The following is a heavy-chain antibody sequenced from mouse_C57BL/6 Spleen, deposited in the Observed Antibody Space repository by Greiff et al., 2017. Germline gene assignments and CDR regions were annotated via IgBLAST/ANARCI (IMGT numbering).Heavy chain of an antibody. CDR2: IDPSASYT. D-gene: IGHD2-2*01. V-gene: IGHV1-69*01. CDR1: GYTFTSYW. CDR3: ARYGYYFDY. Sequence: QVQLQQPGAELVMPGASVKLSCKASGYTFTSYWMHWVQQRPGQGLEWIGEIDPSASYTNYNQKFKGKSTLTVDQSSSTAYMQLSSLTSEDSAVYYCARYGYYFDYWGQGTTLTVSS. J-gene: IGHJ2*01.